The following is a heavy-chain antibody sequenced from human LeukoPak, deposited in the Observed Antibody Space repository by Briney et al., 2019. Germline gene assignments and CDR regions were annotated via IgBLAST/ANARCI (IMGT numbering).Heavy chain of an antibody. CDR2: INPNSGGT. Sequence: GASVKVSCKASGYTFTGYYMHWVRQAPGQGLEWMGWINPNSGGTNYAQKFQGRVTMTRDTSISTAYMELSRLRSDDTAVYYCARSDYYGSGGFDYWGQGTLVTVSS. V-gene: IGHV1-2*02. CDR1: GYTFTGYY. CDR3: ARSDYYGSGGFDY. J-gene: IGHJ4*02. D-gene: IGHD3-10*01.